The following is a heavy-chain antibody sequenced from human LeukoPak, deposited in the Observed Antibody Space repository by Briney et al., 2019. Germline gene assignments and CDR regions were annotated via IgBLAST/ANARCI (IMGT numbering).Heavy chain of an antibody. CDR3: AKDRGITSSATDY. CDR2: ISGNGDTT. CDR1: GFTFSSYA. Sequence: GGSLRLSCAASGFTFSSYAMTWVRQAPGKGLEWVSGISGNGDTTYYADSVRGRLTISRDDSKNTLYLQMNSLRAEDTAVYSCAKDRGITSSATDYWGQGTLVTVSS. V-gene: IGHV3-23*01. J-gene: IGHJ4*02. D-gene: IGHD6-6*01.